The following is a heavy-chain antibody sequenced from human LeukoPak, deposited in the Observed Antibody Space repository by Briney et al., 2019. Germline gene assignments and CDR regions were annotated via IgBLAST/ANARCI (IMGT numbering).Heavy chain of an antibody. V-gene: IGHV4-59*01. Sequence: PSETLSLTCTVSGGSISSYYWGWIRQPPGKGLEWIGYIYYSGNTNYNPSLKSRVTISVDTSKNQFSLKLSSVTAADTAVYYCARERSGSYPPYYFDYWGQGALVTVSS. D-gene: IGHD1-26*01. CDR1: GGSISSYY. J-gene: IGHJ4*02. CDR2: IYYSGNT. CDR3: ARERSGSYPPYYFDY.